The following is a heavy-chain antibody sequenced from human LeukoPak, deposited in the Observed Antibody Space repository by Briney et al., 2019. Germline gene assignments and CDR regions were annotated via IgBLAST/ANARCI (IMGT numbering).Heavy chain of an antibody. Sequence: GASVKVSCKASGGTFTNYAISWVRQAPGQGLEWMGGIIPVYGTANYAQKFQGRLTITADESTSTAYMELSSLRSEDTAVHYCAQYQLPGYNSLWYVGIDYWGQGTLVTVSS. CDR3: AQYQLPGYNSLWYVGIDY. V-gene: IGHV1-69*13. CDR1: GGTFTNYA. D-gene: IGHD2-2*01. J-gene: IGHJ4*02. CDR2: IIPVYGTA.